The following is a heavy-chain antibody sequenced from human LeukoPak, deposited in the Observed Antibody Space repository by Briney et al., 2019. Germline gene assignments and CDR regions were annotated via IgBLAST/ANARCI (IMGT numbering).Heavy chain of an antibody. D-gene: IGHD6-6*01. J-gene: IGHJ5*02. V-gene: IGHV4-34*01. CDR1: GGSFSGYY. CDR2: INHSGST. Sequence: SETLSLTCAVYGGSFSGYYWSWIRQPPGKGLEWIGEINHSGSTNYNPSLKSRVTISVDTSKNQFSLKLSSVTAADTAVCYCARRKGLKAARLGGWFDPWGQGTLVTVSS. CDR3: ARRKGLKAARLGGWFDP.